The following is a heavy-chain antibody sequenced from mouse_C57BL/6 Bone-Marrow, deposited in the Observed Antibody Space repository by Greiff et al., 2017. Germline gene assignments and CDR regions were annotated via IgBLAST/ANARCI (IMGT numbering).Heavy chain of an antibody. CDR3: ARNSLYYYGSSPYAMDY. J-gene: IGHJ4*01. CDR2: IWSDGST. Sequence: VKVEESGPGLVAPSQSLSITCTVSGFSLTSYGVHWVRQPPGKGLEWLVVIWSDGSTTYNSALKSRLSISKDNSKSQVFLKMNSLQTDDTAMYXCARNSLYYYGSSPYAMDYWGQGTSVTVSS. V-gene: IGHV2-6*02. CDR1: GFSLTSYG. D-gene: IGHD1-1*01.